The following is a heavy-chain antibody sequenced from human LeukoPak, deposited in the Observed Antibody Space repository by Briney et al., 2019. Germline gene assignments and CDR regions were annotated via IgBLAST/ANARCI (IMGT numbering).Heavy chain of an antibody. D-gene: IGHD1-26*01. CDR3: AKTIVGSNVFDI. CDR1: GFTFSSYG. Sequence: PGGSLRLSCAASGFTFSSYGMHWVRQAPGKGLEWVAFIRYDGSNKYYADSVKGRFTISRDNAKNSLYLQMNSLRGEDTAVYYCAKTIVGSNVFDIWGQGTLVTVSS. V-gene: IGHV3-30*02. J-gene: IGHJ3*02. CDR2: IRYDGSNK.